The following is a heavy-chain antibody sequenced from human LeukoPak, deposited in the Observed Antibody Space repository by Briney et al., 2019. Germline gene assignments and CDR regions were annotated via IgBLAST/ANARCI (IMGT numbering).Heavy chain of an antibody. D-gene: IGHD5-18*01. V-gene: IGHV4-39*01. CDR2: IYYSQKT. CDR3: VSPRGFSYGYFDY. Sequence: SETLSLTCTVSGGSISSSSAYWGWIRQPPGKGLEWIASIYYSQKTYYNPSLKRRVTISADTSKNQFSLTLGSVSATDTAVYYCVSPRGFSYGYFDYWGQGTLVTVSS. CDR1: GGSISSSSAY. J-gene: IGHJ4*02.